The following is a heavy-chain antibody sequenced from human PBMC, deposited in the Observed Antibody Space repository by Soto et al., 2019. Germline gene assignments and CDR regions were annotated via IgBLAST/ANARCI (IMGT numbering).Heavy chain of an antibody. D-gene: IGHD3-22*01. CDR3: AKDWGKYYYDSSGEFSFDY. CDR1: GFTFSSYA. CDR2: ISGSGGST. Sequence: EVQLLESGGGLVQPGGSLRLSCAASGFTFSSYAMSWVRQAPGKGLEWVSAISGSGGSTYYADSVKGRFTISRDNSKNTLYLQMNSLRAEDTAVYYCAKDWGKYYYDSSGEFSFDYWGQGTLVTVSS. J-gene: IGHJ4*02. V-gene: IGHV3-23*01.